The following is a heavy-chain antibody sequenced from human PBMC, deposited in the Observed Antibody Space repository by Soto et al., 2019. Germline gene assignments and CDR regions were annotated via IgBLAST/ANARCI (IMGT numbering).Heavy chain of an antibody. V-gene: IGHV1-18*01. CDR1: GYTFTSYG. J-gene: IGHJ4*02. CDR2: ISAYNGNT. Sequence: QVPLVQSGAEVKKPGASVKVSCKASGYTFTSYGISWVRQAPGQGLEWMGWISAYNGNTNYAQKLQGRVTMTTDTSTSTAYMELRSLRSDDTAMYYCARDWGTMVRGVIIPHDYWGQGTLVTVSS. D-gene: IGHD3-10*01. CDR3: ARDWGTMVRGVIIPHDY.